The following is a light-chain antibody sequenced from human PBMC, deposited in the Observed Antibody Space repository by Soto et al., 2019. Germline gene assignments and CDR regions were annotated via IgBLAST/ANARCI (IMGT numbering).Light chain of an antibody. CDR2: DAS. Sequence: EGVLTQSPATLSLSPGERATLSCRASQSVSRYLAWYQQRRGQAPRLLIYDASKRGTGIPARFSGSGFGTDFTLTISSLEAEDSAIYYCQQRSNWPPLYTFGQGTRLEIK. CDR3: QQRSNWPPLYT. V-gene: IGKV3-11*01. CDR1: QSVSRY. J-gene: IGKJ2*01.